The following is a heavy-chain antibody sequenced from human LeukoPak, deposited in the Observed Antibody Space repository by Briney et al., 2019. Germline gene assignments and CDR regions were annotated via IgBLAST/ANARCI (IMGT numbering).Heavy chain of an antibody. CDR2: ISSSSSYI. CDR1: GFTFSSYS. J-gene: IGHJ4*02. CDR3: AKTSSGYDHYGGFDY. V-gene: IGHV3-21*01. Sequence: PGGSLRLSCAASGFTFSSYSMNWVRQAPGEGLEWVSSISSSSSYIYYADSVKGRFTISRDNAKNSLYLQMNSLRAEDTAVYYCAKTSSGYDHYGGFDYWGQGTLVTVSS. D-gene: IGHD5-12*01.